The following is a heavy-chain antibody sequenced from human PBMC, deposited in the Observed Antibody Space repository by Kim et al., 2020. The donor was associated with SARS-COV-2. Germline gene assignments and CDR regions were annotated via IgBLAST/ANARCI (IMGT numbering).Heavy chain of an antibody. Sequence: GGSLRLSCAASGFTFSSYSMNWVRQAPGKGLEWVSSISSSSSYIYYADSVKGRFTISRDNAKNSLYLQMNSLRAEDTAVYYCVGDSSGYYYWGGGYGMDVWGPGTTVTVSS. CDR2: ISSSSSYI. CDR1: GFTFSSYS. J-gene: IGHJ6*02. D-gene: IGHD3-22*01. V-gene: IGHV3-21*01. CDR3: VGDSSGYYYWGGGYGMDV.